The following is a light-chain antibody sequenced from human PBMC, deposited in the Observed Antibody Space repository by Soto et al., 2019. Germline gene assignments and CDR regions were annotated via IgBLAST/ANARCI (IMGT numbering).Light chain of an antibody. CDR1: KSGLYSSNNKNY. Sequence: DIVMTKPPDSLPVSLGERTAINCNTTKSGLYSSNNKNYLAWYQQKPGQPPKLLIYWASTRESGVPDRFSGSGSGTDFTLTISSLQAEEVAVYYCKQYYSTPLTFGRGTKVDIK. J-gene: IGKJ4*01. CDR3: KQYYSTPLT. V-gene: IGKV4-1*01. CDR2: WAS.